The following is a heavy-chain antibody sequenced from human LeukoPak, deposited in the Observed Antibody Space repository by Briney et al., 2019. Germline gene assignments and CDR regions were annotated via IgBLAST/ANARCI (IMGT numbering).Heavy chain of an antibody. V-gene: IGHV3-21*01. CDR3: ARDRGGGYRTDAFDI. Sequence: GGSLRLSCAASGFTFSSYSMNWIRQAPGKGLEWVSSISSSSSYIYYADSVKGRFTISSDNAKNSLYLQMNSLRAEDTAVYCCARDRGGGYRTDAFDIWGQGAMVTVSS. CDR1: GFTFSSYS. CDR2: ISSSSSYI. J-gene: IGHJ3*02. D-gene: IGHD5-24*01.